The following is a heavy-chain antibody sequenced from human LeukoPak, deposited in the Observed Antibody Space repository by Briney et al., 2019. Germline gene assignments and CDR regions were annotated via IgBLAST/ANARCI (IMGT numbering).Heavy chain of an antibody. J-gene: IGHJ4*02. CDR1: VFTFSSYS. Sequence: GGSLRLSCAASVFTFSSYSMNWVRQAPGKGREGVSSMSRSSSYIYYTDSVKGRFTISRDNAKNSLYLQMNSLRAEDTAVYYCARDRGSSGWYTYSAPPPFDYWGQGTLVTVSS. CDR3: ARDRGSSGWYTYSAPPPFDY. CDR2: MSRSSSYI. V-gene: IGHV3-21*01. D-gene: IGHD6-19*01.